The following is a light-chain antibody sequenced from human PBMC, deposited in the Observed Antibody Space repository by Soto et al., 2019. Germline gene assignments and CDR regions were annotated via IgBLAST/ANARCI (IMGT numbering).Light chain of an antibody. Sequence: EIVLSQSPATLSLSPGERATLSCRASQSVSRSNLAWYQHKPGQAPRLLIYGASSRATGIPDRFSGSGSGTDFTLTISRLEPEGFAVYYCQQYGSSRTFGQGTKVDI. CDR1: QSVSRSN. CDR3: QQYGSSRT. V-gene: IGKV3-20*01. CDR2: GAS. J-gene: IGKJ1*01.